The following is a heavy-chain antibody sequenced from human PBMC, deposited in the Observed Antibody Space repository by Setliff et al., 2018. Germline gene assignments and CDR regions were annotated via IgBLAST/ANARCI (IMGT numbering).Heavy chain of an antibody. CDR3: ATSDWYAAFDH. CDR2: IKQDESEK. Sequence: SCAASGFTFTNYWINWVRQAPGKGLEWVANIKQDESEKHYVGSVKGRFTISRDNARNSVYLQMNSLGAEDAAVYYCATSDWYAAFDHWGQGTLVTVS. V-gene: IGHV3-7*01. D-gene: IGHD6-19*01. J-gene: IGHJ4*02. CDR1: GFTFTNYW.